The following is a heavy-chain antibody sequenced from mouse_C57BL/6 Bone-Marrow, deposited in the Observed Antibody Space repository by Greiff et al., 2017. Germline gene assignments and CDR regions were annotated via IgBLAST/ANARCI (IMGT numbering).Heavy chain of an antibody. V-gene: IGHV5-16*01. Sequence: EVKLMESEGGLVQPGSSMKLSCTASGFTFSDYYMAWVRQVPEKGLEWVANINYDGSSTYYLDSLKSRFIISRDNAKNILYLQMSSLKSEDTATYECARDGGYGSRYWSSAVWGTGTTVTVSS. D-gene: IGHD1-1*01. CDR3: ARDGGYGSRYWSSAV. J-gene: IGHJ1*03. CDR2: INYDGSST. CDR1: GFTFSDYY.